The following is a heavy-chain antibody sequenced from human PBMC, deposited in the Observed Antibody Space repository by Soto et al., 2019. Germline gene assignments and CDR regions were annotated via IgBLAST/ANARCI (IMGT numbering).Heavy chain of an antibody. CDR1: GFTLSGYA. Sequence: EVQLAESGGGLAQPGGSLRLSCAASGFTLSGYAMDWVRQAPGKGLEYVSGISSNGVGTYYANSVQGRLTISRDNSKNTVYLQMGSLRPEDMAAYYCARRARPDFYYMDVWGKGTTVTVSS. D-gene: IGHD6-6*01. CDR3: ARRARPDFYYMDV. CDR2: ISSNGVGT. V-gene: IGHV3-64*01. J-gene: IGHJ6*03.